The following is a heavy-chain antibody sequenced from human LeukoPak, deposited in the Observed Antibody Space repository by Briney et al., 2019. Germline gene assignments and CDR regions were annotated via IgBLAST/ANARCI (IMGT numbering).Heavy chain of an antibody. Sequence: GTSVKVSCKASGYTFTSYGISWVRQAPGQGLEWMGWISAYNGNTNYAQKLQGRVTMTTDTSTSTAYMELRSLRSDDTAVYYCARDKVLVPKNAFDIWGQGTMVTVSS. CDR2: ISAYNGNT. D-gene: IGHD2-8*01. V-gene: IGHV1-18*01. J-gene: IGHJ3*02. CDR1: GYTFTSYG. CDR3: ARDKVLVPKNAFDI.